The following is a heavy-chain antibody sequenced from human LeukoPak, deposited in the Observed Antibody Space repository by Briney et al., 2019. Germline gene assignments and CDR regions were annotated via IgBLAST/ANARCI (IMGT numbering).Heavy chain of an antibody. CDR2: IYYSGTT. Sequence: PSETLSLTCTVSGGSISSYYWSWIRQPAGKGLEWIGYIYYSGTTNYNPSLKSRVTISVDTSKNQFSLRLSSVTAADTAVYYCARAPFVEYNTAFLVWGQGTLVTVSS. CDR3: ARAPFVEYNTAFLV. J-gene: IGHJ4*02. CDR1: GGSISSYY. D-gene: IGHD3-3*01. V-gene: IGHV4-59*01.